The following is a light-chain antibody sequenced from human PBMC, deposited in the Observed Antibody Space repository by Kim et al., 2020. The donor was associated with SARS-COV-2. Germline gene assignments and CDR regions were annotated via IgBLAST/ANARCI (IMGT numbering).Light chain of an antibody. J-gene: IGKJ4*01. CDR1: HNIGIN. CDR3: QQRGNWPPALT. CDR2: DAA. Sequence: PGESATLSCRASHNIGINLAWYQQTPGQPPRLLIYDAAMRAAGIPDWFSGSGSGTDFTLTIGNLAPEDFAIYYCQQRGNWPPALTFGGGTKVEIK. V-gene: IGKV3-11*01.